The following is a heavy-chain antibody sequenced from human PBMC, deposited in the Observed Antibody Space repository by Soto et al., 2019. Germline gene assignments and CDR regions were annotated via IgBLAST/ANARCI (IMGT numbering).Heavy chain of an antibody. CDR3: ARLPLAAAYSDANS. V-gene: IGHV4-31*03. J-gene: IGHJ4*02. CDR2: NYYSGIT. D-gene: IGHD6-25*01. Sequence: SETLSLTCTVSGGSISSGGYYWTWIRQHPGKGLEWIGYNYYSGITYYNPSLKSRVTISLDTSKNQFSLKLSSVTASDTAMYYCARLPLAAAYSDANSWGQGTPVTV. CDR1: GGSISSGGYY.